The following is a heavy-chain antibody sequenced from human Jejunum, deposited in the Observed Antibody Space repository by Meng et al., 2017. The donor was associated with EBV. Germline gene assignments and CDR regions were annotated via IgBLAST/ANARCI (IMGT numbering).Heavy chain of an antibody. CDR2: ISYDGNSK. CDR3: ARIGKEWVFRVFFDH. Sequence: QVQLVGVGGGAVQPGLSLSLSCVASGFTFSTYTLHWVRQAPGKGLEWVALISYDGNSKLYADSVKGRFTISRDNSKNTVYLQMNSLRVEDTAVYYCARIGKEWVFRVFFDHWGLGSLVTVSS. J-gene: IGHJ4*02. CDR1: GFTFSTYT. D-gene: IGHD3-10*02. V-gene: IGHV3-30-3*01.